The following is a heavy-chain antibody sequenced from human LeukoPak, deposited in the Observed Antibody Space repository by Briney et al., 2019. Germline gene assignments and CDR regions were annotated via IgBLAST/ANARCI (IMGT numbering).Heavy chain of an antibody. D-gene: IGHD2-15*01. CDR3: ATQSFDF. CDR2: FNPNTGGT. J-gene: IGHJ4*02. V-gene: IGHV1-2*02. CDR1: RYTFSDYT. Sequence: ASLKVSCKAARYTFSDYTMHWVRQAPGQGLEWLGWFNPNTGGTFSAQRFQGRVTLTWDTSISTAYMQLRNLKSDDTAVFYCATQSFDFWGQGTLVAVSS.